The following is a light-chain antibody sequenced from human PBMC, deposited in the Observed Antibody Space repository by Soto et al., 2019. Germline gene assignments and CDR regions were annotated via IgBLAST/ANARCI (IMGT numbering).Light chain of an antibody. CDR1: QSVSSY. Sequence: EIVLTQSPATLSLSPGERATLSCRASQSVSSYLAWYQQKPGQAPRLLIYDASNRATGIPARFSGSGSVTDFTLTISSLEPEDFAVYYCQQRSNWPLTFGGGPRWRSN. V-gene: IGKV3-11*01. J-gene: IGKJ4*01. CDR2: DAS. CDR3: QQRSNWPLT.